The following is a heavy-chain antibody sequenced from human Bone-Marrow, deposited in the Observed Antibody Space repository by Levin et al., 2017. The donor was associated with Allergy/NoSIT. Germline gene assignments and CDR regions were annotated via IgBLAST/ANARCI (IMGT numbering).Heavy chain of an antibody. CDR2: IKQDGSEK. D-gene: IGHD6-6*01. Sequence: GGSLRLSCADSGLTFSRYWMSWVRQAPGKGLEWVANIKQDGSEKFYVDSVKGRFTISRDNAKNSLYLQMNSLRAEDTAVYYCARGQLALDYWGQGTLVTVS. V-gene: IGHV3-7*01. CDR3: ARGQLALDY. CDR1: GLTFSRYW. J-gene: IGHJ4*02.